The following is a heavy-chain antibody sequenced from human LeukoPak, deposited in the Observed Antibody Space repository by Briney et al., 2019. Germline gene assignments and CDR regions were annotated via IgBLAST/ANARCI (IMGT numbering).Heavy chain of an antibody. D-gene: IGHD3-22*01. V-gene: IGHV1-8*01. Sequence: GASVKVSCKASGYTFTSYDINWVRQATGQGLKWMGWMNPNSGNTGYAQKFQGRVTMTRNTSISTAYMELSSLRSEDTAVYYCARGVGGLYYYDSSGSLYWGQGTLVTVSS. J-gene: IGHJ4*02. CDR3: ARGVGGLYYYDSSGSLY. CDR1: GYTFTSYD. CDR2: MNPNSGNT.